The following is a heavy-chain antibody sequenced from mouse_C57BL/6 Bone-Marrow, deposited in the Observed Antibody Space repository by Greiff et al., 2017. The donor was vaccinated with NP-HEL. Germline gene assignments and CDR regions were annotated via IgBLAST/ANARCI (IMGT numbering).Heavy chain of an antibody. CDR3: ARIGPAWFAY. Sequence: QVQLKESGPGLVQPSQSLSITCTVSGFSLTSYGVHWVRQSPGKGLVWLGVIWSGGSTDYTAAFISRLSISKDNSKSQVFFKMNSLQADDTAIYYCARIGPAWFAYWGQGTLVTVSA. CDR2: IWSGGST. V-gene: IGHV2-2*01. J-gene: IGHJ3*01. CDR1: GFSLTSYG.